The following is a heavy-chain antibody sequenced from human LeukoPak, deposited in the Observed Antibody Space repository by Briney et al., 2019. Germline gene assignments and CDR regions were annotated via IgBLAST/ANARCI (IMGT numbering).Heavy chain of an antibody. D-gene: IGHD2-2*01. CDR2: IYYSGST. Sequence: TLPLTCAVSGASISSGGCYWSWLRQHAGKGLEWIGYIYYSGSTYYNPSLKSRVTISGDTSKNQFSLKVSSVAAADTAVYYCAGGYQLLFHWGQGTLVTVSS. CDR1: GASISSGGCY. CDR3: AGGYQLLFH. V-gene: IGHV4-31*11. J-gene: IGHJ4*02.